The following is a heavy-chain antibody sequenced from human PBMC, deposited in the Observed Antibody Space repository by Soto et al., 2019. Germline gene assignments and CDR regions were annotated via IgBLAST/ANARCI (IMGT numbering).Heavy chain of an antibody. Sequence: GGSLRLSCTASGFTFGDYAMSWVRQAPGKGLEWVGFIRSKAYGGTTEYAASVKGRFTISRDDSKSIAYLQMNSLKTEDTAVYYCTRAEVLITGTTRNSDYYGMDVWGQGTTVTASS. CDR3: TRAEVLITGTTRNSDYYGMDV. CDR2: IRSKAYGGTT. CDR1: GFTFGDYA. V-gene: IGHV3-49*04. J-gene: IGHJ6*02. D-gene: IGHD1-7*01.